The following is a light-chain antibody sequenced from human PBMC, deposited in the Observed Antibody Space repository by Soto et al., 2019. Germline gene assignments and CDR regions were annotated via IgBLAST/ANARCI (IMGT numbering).Light chain of an antibody. Sequence: QSVLTQPPLAYGTTGQRVTISCSGSTSSIGSNTVNWYQQLPGTAPKLLIYSNNRRPSGVPDLFSGAKSGTSAPLAISGLQSEDEADYYCATWDDILNGRVYGGGTKLTVL. CDR2: SNN. J-gene: IGLJ3*02. V-gene: IGLV1-44*01. CDR3: ATWDDILNGRV. CDR1: TSSIGSNT.